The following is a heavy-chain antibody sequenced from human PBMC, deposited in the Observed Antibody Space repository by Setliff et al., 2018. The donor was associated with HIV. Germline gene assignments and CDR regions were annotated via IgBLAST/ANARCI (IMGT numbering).Heavy chain of an antibody. CDR3: ARDLRRDYYDSSGPDY. D-gene: IGHD3-22*01. J-gene: IGHJ4*02. CDR1: GFTFSEYY. CDR2: IGVGLNTI. Sequence: GGSLRLSCAASGFTFSEYYMNWIRQAPGRGLEWISYIGVGLNTIYYRDSVKGRFTVSRGNAKNSLYLQMNSLRAEDTAVYYCARDLRRDYYDSSGPDYWGQGTLVTVSS. V-gene: IGHV3-11*04.